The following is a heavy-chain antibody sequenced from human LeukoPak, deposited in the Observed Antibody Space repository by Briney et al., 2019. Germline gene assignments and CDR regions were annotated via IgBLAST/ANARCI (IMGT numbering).Heavy chain of an antibody. V-gene: IGHV3-11*06. D-gene: IGHD4-11*01. J-gene: IGHJ5*02. CDR2: ISSSSSYI. CDR1: GFTFSDYY. CDR3: ASSPGSNYGPLRYNWFDP. Sequence: GGSLRLSCAASGFTFSDYYMSWIRQAPGKGLEWVSSISSSSSYIYYADSVKGRFTISRDNAKNSLYLQMNSLRAEDTAVYYCASSPGSNYGPLRYNWFDPWGQGTLVTVSS.